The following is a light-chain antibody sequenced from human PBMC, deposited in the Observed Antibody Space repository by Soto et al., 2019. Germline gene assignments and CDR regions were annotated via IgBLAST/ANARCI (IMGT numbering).Light chain of an antibody. CDR1: SSDVGGYNY. Sequence: QSALTQPASVSGSPGQSITISCTGTSSDVGGYNYVSWYRQHPGKAPKLLIYDVSNRPSGVSYRFSGSMSGNTASLTISGLQGGDEADYSCGLYTRTSTLRFGGGSKLTVL. V-gene: IGLV2-14*03. CDR3: GLYTRTSTLR. CDR2: DVS. J-gene: IGLJ3*02.